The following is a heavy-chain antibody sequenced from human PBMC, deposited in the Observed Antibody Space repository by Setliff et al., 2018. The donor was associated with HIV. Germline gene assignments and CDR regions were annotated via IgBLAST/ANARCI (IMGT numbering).Heavy chain of an antibody. D-gene: IGHD6-19*01. V-gene: IGHV4-39*01. J-gene: IGHJ4*02. CDR3: ARHRQWHLLPDH. CDR1: GGPISTDHN. CDR2: IHEKGHT. Sequence: SETLSLTCTVSGGPISTDHNWGWFRQPPGKGLEWIAGIHEKGHTYYNPSLKSRVTILMDTSTKQFSVRLRSVTAADTATYYCARHRQWHLLPDHWGQGVWVTVSS.